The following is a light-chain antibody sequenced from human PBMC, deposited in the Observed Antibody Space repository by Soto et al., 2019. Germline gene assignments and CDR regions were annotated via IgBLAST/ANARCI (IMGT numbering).Light chain of an antibody. J-gene: IGLJ1*01. V-gene: IGLV2-14*01. CDR2: DVS. Sequence: QSVLTQPASVSGSPGQSITISCTGTSSDVGGYNYVSWYQQHPGKAPKLMIYDVSNRPSGVSDRFSGSKSGNTASLTISGLQAEDEADYYCSSYTSGSTRYVFGTGTKVTVL. CDR1: SSDVGGYNY. CDR3: SSYTSGSTRYV.